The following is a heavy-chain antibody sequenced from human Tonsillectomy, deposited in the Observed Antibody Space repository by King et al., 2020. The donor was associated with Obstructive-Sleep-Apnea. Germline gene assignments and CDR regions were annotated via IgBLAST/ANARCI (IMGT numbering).Heavy chain of an antibody. CDR2: INNNTGNP. CDR1: GYTFTSYA. D-gene: IGHD3-10*01. J-gene: IGHJ4*02. Sequence: VQLVESGSELKKPGASVKVSCKASGYTFTSYAMNWVRQAPGQGLEWMGWINNNTGNPTYAQGFTGRFVFSLDTSVSTAYLQLSSLKAEDTAVYYCEGGNVVLWFGAPDYWGQGNLATVSS. CDR3: EGGNVVLWFGAPDY. V-gene: IGHV7-4-1*02.